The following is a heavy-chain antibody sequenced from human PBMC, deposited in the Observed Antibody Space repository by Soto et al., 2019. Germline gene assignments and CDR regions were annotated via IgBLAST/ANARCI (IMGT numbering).Heavy chain of an antibody. V-gene: IGHV4-30-4*01. Sequence: SETLSLTCTVSGGSISSADYYWSWVRQPPGKGLEWIGYIYFSGSTFFNPSLKSRVTISKDTSRNQFSLRLNSVTAADTAVYYCARAIVVTIGGMDVWGQGTTVTVSS. CDR1: GGSISSADYY. J-gene: IGHJ6*02. CDR2: IYFSGST. CDR3: ARAIVVTIGGMDV. D-gene: IGHD5-12*01.